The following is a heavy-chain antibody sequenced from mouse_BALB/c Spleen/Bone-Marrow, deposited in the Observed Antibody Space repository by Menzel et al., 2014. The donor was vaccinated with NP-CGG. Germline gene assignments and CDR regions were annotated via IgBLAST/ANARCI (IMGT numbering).Heavy chain of an antibody. V-gene: IGHV5-9-2*01. J-gene: IGHJ3*01. CDR2: ISGGGSYT. Sequence: EVKLMESGGGLVKSGGSLKLSCAASGFTFSNYGMSWVRQTPEKRLEWVATISGGGSYTFYSGSVKGRFTISRDNAKNNLYLQLSSLRSEDTALYYCARHAYYDQTEVSFVYWGQGTLVTVSA. CDR1: GFTFSNYG. CDR3: ARHAYYDQTEVSFVY. D-gene: IGHD2-4*01.